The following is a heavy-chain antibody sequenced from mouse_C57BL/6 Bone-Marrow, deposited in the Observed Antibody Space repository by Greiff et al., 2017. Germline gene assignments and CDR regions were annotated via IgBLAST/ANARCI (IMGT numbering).Heavy chain of an antibody. CDR2: IDPSDSYT. V-gene: IGHV1-69*01. Sequence: VQLQQPGAELVMPGASVKLSCKASGYTFTSSWMHWVKQRPGQGLEWIGEIDPSDSYTNYNQKFKGKSTLTVDKSSSTAYMQLSSLTSEDSAVYYCARRLPYWYFDVGGTGTTVTVTS. CDR1: GYTFTSSW. CDR3: ARRLPYWYFDV. D-gene: IGHD2-2*01. J-gene: IGHJ1*03.